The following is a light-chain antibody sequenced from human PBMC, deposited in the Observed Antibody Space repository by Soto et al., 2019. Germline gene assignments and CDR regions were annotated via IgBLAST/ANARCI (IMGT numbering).Light chain of an antibody. J-gene: IGLJ3*02. CDR1: SSDVGNSNR. CDR3: SSYAGSGTWV. Sequence: QSVLTQPASVSGSPGQSITISCTGTSSDVGNSNRVSWYQHHPGTDPQVMIYEGIKRPSGVSIRFSGSKSGNTASLTISGLQAEDEADYYCSSYAGSGTWVFGGGTKVTVL. CDR2: EGI. V-gene: IGLV2-23*01.